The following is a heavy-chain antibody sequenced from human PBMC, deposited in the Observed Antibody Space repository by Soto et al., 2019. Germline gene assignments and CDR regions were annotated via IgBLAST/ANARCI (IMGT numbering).Heavy chain of an antibody. D-gene: IGHD5-18*01. J-gene: IGHJ5*02. Sequence: SVKVSCKASGCTFSSYASSWVRQAPGQGREWMGGIIPIFGTANYAQKFQGRVTITADESTSTAYMELSSLRSEDTAVYYCARAGVEMDTREFDPWGQGTLVTVSS. CDR3: ARAGVEMDTREFDP. CDR1: GCTFSSYA. CDR2: IIPIFGTA. V-gene: IGHV1-69*13.